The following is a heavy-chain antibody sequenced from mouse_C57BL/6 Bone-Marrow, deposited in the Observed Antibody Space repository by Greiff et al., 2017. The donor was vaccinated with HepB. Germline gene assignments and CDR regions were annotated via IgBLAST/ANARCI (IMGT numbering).Heavy chain of an antibody. CDR2: SRNKANDYTT. CDR3: ARDAAGYGSSNWYFDV. J-gene: IGHJ1*03. V-gene: IGHV7-1*01. D-gene: IGHD1-1*01. Sequence: EVKLVDSGGGLVQSGRSLRLSCATSGFTFSDFYMEWVRQAPGKGLEWIAASRNKANDYTTEYSASVKGRFIVSRDTSQSILYLQMNALRAEDTAIYYCARDAAGYGSSNWYFDVWGTGTTVTVSS. CDR1: GFTFSDFY.